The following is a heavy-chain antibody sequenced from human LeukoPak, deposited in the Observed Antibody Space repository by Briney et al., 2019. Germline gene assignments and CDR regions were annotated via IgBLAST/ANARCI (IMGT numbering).Heavy chain of an antibody. CDR3: ARVRGYSYGFIPGY. CDR2: IYHSGST. V-gene: IGHV4-4*02. Sequence: PSETLSLTCAVSGGSISSSNWWSWVRQPPGKGLEWIGEIYHSGSTNYNPSLKSRVTISVDKSKNQFSLKLSSVTAADTAVYYCARVRGYSYGFIPGYWGQGTLVTVSS. CDR1: GGSISSSNW. D-gene: IGHD5-18*01. J-gene: IGHJ4*02.